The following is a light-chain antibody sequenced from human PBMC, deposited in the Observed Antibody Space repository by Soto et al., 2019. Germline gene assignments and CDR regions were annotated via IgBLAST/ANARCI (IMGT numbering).Light chain of an antibody. Sequence: SVLTQTPATLSLSPGERATLSCRASPSVTHFVAWYQQKPGHAPRLPLYGPSTSPALIPARFSGSGSGTDSTLTISSLEPEDSAVYYCQQRNVWPPVTFGQGTRLEIK. CDR1: PSVTHF. V-gene: IGKV3-11*01. CDR3: QQRNVWPPVT. J-gene: IGKJ5*01. CDR2: GPS.